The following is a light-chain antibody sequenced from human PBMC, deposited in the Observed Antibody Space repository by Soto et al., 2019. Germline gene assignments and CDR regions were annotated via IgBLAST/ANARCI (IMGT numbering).Light chain of an antibody. CDR3: AAWDDSLNGPV. Sequence: QSVLTQPPSASGTPGQRVIISCSGSSSNLGSNCGNWYQQLPGTAPKLLIYNTYQRPFGVPARFSGSKSGTSASLAISGRQSEDEGDYFCAAWDDSLNGPVFGGGTKLTVL. CDR2: NTY. J-gene: IGLJ3*02. V-gene: IGLV1-44*01. CDR1: SSNLGSNC.